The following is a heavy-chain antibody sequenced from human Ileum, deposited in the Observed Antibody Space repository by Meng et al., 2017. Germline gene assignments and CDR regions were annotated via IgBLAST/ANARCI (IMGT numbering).Heavy chain of an antibody. J-gene: IGHJ4*02. D-gene: IGHD1-26*01. CDR1: GGSISSGSYY. Sequence: GKTQESGPGLVKPSQTLSLTCTVSGGSISSGSYYWSWIRQPAGKGLEWIGRIYTSGSTNYNPSLKSRVTISVDTSKNQFSLKLSSVTAADTAVYYCARDKGGATGVFDYWGQGTLVTVSS. CDR2: IYTSGST. CDR3: ARDKGGATGVFDY. V-gene: IGHV4-61*02.